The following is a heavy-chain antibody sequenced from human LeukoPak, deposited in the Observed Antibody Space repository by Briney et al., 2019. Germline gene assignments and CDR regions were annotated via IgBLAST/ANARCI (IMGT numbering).Heavy chain of an antibody. J-gene: IGHJ4*02. Sequence: SETLSLTCTVSGGSISSYYWSWIRQPPGKGLEWIGYIYYSGSTNYNPSLKSRVTMSVDTSKNQFSLKLSSVTAADTAVYYCARSPDSSGYLDYWGQGTLVTVSS. D-gene: IGHD3-22*01. CDR2: IYYSGST. CDR1: GGSISSYY. CDR3: ARSPDSSGYLDY. V-gene: IGHV4-59*12.